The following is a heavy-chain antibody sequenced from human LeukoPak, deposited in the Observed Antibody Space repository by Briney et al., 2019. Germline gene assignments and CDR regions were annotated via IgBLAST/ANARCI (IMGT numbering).Heavy chain of an antibody. V-gene: IGHV1-2*02. J-gene: IGHJ3*02. CDR1: GYTFTVYY. Sequence: ASVKVSCKASGYTFTVYYMHWVRQAPGQGLEWMGWINPNSGGTNYAQKFQGRVTMTSDTSISTAYVELSRLRSDDTAVYYCARRCSGGSCYSDGFDIWGQGTMVTVSS. D-gene: IGHD2-15*01. CDR3: ARRCSGGSCYSDGFDI. CDR2: INPNSGGT.